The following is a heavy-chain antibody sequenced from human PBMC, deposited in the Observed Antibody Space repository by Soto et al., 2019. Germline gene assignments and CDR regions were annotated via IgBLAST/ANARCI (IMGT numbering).Heavy chain of an antibody. Sequence: QVPLVQSGAEVKKPGSSVKVSCKASGGTFSSYAISWVRQAPGQGLEWMGGIIPIPGTANYAQKFQGRVMITADESTSTAYMELSSLRSEDTAVYYCARSQGSSTSLEIYYYYYYGMDVWGQGTTVTVSS. CDR3: ARSQGSSTSLEIYYYYYYGMDV. V-gene: IGHV1-69*01. CDR2: IIPIPGTA. CDR1: GGTFSSYA. J-gene: IGHJ6*02. D-gene: IGHD2-2*01.